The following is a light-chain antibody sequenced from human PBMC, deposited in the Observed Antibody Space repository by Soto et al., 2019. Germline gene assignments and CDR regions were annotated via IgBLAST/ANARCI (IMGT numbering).Light chain of an antibody. V-gene: IGKV1-39*01. CDR1: QNIRSY. J-gene: IGKJ1*01. CDR2: ATS. Sequence: DTQMTQSPSSVSASVGDRVTITCRASQNIRSYLNWYQQKPGKAPQLLIYATSSLQTGVPSRFSASGSGTDFSLVISDLQPEDSATYYCQQGYSSRWTSGRGTKVEI. CDR3: QQGYSSRWT.